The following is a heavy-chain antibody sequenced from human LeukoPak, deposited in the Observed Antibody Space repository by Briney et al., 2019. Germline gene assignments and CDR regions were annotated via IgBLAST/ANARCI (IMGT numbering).Heavy chain of an antibody. CDR1: GGSISSYY. J-gene: IGHJ4*02. CDR2: INTSGST. D-gene: IGHD6-6*01. Sequence: SETLSLTCTVSGGSISSYYWSWIRQPAGKRLEWIGRINTSGSTYYNPSLKSRVTMSVDTSKNQFSVKLSSVTAADTAVYYCARDYSSPSPFDYWGQGALVTVSS. CDR3: ARDYSSPSPFDY. V-gene: IGHV4-4*07.